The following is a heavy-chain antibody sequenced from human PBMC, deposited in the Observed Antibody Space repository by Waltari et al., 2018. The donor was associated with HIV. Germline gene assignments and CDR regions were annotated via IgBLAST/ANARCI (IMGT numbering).Heavy chain of an antibody. J-gene: IGHJ4*02. V-gene: IGHV1-2*02. D-gene: IGHD2-15*01. CDR3: ARRKCSSSRAFDS. Sequence: QVQLVQSGAEVKKSGASVRVTCTASGYTFTTHYIHWVRQAPGQGLEWIVSLNCDTGATQYAQRFQGRVTMTRDPSITSAYMELSRLKTDDTALYFCARRKCSSSRAFDSWGQGTLVTVSS. CDR2: LNCDTGAT. CDR1: GYTFTTHY.